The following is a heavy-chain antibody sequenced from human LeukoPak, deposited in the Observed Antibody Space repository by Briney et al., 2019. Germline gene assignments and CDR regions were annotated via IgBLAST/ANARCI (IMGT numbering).Heavy chain of an antibody. J-gene: IGHJ4*02. V-gene: IGHV4-34*01. Sequence: SETLSLTCAVYGGSFSDYYWSWIRQPPGKGLEWIGEINHSGSTNYNPSLKSRVTISVDTSKNQFSLKLSSVTAADTAVYYCARVFCSGGSCKPYYFDYWGQGTLVTVSS. D-gene: IGHD2-15*01. CDR1: GGSFSDYY. CDR2: INHSGST. CDR3: ARVFCSGGSCKPYYFDY.